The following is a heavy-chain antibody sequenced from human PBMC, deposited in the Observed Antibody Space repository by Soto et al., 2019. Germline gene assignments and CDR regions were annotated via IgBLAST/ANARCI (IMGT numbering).Heavy chain of an antibody. CDR1: GFTFSDEN. V-gene: IGHV3-21*06. D-gene: IGHD2-2*01. CDR2: ISGGGSHI. J-gene: IGHJ6*02. Sequence: PGGSLRLSCSASGFTFSDENMSWVRQVPGKGLEWVSGISGGGSHIFYADSVQGRFSISRDNPKNSLFLEMNSLRVEDTAVYYCARDSDCHSTSCFFPPHVWGQGTTVTV. CDR3: ARDSDCHSTSCFFPPHV.